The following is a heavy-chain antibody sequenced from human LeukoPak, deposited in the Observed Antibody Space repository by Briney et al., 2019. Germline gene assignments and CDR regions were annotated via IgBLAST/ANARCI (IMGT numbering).Heavy chain of an antibody. D-gene: IGHD3-10*01. Sequence: SETLSLTCTVSGGSISSYYWSWIRQPPGKGLEWIGYIYYSGSTNYNPSLKSRVTISVDTSKNQFSLKLSSVTAADTAVYYCARSRITIFKYYYYGMDVWGRGTTVTVSS. CDR3: ARSRITIFKYYYYGMDV. J-gene: IGHJ6*02. CDR1: GGSISSYY. V-gene: IGHV4-59*08. CDR2: IYYSGST.